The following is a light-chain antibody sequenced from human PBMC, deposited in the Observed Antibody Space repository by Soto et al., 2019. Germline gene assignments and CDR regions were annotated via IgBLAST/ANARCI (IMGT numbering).Light chain of an antibody. J-gene: IGKJ5*01. CDR1: QSVKSNN. CDR3: QQYDNSPRIT. CDR2: GAS. Sequence: EIVLTQSPGTLSLSPGERATLSCRASQSVKSNNLAWYQQRVGQAPRLLIYGASSRATGIPDRFSGSGSGTDFTLTISRLEPEDFAVYYCQQYDNSPRITFGQGTRLEIK. V-gene: IGKV3-20*01.